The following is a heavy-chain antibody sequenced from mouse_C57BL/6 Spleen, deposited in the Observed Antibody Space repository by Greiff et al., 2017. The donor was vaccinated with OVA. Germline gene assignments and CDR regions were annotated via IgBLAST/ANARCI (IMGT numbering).Heavy chain of an antibody. CDR2: INPNYGTT. Sequence: VQLKESGPELVKPGASVKISCKASGYSFTDYNMNWVKQSNGKSLEWIGVINPNYGTTSYNQKFTGKATLTVDQSSSTAYMQLNSLTSEDSAVYYCAREEGRQYGSSDWYFDVWGTGTTVTVSS. CDR1: GYSFTDYN. V-gene: IGHV1-39*01. D-gene: IGHD1-1*01. J-gene: IGHJ1*03. CDR3: AREEGRQYGSSDWYFDV.